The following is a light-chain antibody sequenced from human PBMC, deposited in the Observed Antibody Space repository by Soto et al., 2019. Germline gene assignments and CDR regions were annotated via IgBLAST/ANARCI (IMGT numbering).Light chain of an antibody. CDR1: SSDVGGYNY. CDR2: DVS. Sequence: QSALTQPASVSGSPGQSITISCTGTSSDVGGYNYVSWFQHHPGKAPKLMIYDVSNRPSGVSYRFSGSKSGNTASLTISGRQPENGEDYYCSPNTSRGPPVFGGGTKVTVL. V-gene: IGLV2-14*03. J-gene: IGLJ2*01. CDR3: SPNTSRGPPV.